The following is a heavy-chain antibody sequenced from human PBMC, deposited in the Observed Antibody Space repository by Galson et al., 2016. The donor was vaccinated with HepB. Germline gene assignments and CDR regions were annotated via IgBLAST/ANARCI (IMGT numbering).Heavy chain of an antibody. CDR2: ICGRWGYM. D-gene: IGHD6-19*01. V-gene: IGHV3-23*01. J-gene: IGHJ4*02. CDR1: GFTFDKYG. CDR3: AIAPSQWRDLLFGN. Sequence: SMRLSCAASGFTFDKYGMTWFRQAPGKGLEWVSTICGRWGYMAYADAVKGRFTISRDDSKNTLYLHMNSLRVEVTAIYYCAIAPSQWRDLLFGNWAQGTLVTVSA.